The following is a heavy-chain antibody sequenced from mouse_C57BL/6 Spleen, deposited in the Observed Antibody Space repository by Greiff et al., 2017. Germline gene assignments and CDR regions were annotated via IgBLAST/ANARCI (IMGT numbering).Heavy chain of an antibody. D-gene: IGHD2-1*01. Sequence: EVHLVESGGGLVKPGGSLKLSCAASGFTFSSYAMSWVRQTPEKRLEWAATISDGGSYTYYPDNVKGRVTISRDNAKNNLYLQMRHLKSEDAAMYYCARDGGNYWYFDVWGTGTTVTVSS. J-gene: IGHJ1*03. CDR2: ISDGGSYT. V-gene: IGHV5-4*01. CDR3: ARDGGNYWYFDV. CDR1: GFTFSSYA.